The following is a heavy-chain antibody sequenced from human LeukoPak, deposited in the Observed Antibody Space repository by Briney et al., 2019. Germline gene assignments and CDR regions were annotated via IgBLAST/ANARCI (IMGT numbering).Heavy chain of an antibody. J-gene: IGHJ4*02. CDR3: ARVVKYYDSSGYYGY. D-gene: IGHD3-22*01. V-gene: IGHV4-39*06. CDR1: GGSTIGSSYY. Sequence: KPSETLSLTSTVSGGSTIGSSYYWGWIRQPPGKGLEWLGCIDCSGSNYYNPSLKRRIIISVDTSKNQFQLKLSSVTAADTAEYYCARVVKYYDSSGYYGYWGQGTLVTVSS. CDR2: IDCSGSN.